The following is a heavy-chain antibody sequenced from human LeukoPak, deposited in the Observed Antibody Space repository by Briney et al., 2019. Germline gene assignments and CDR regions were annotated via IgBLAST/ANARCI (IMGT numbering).Heavy chain of an antibody. CDR3: ARGLDCSSTSCYAFDY. Sequence: RSSETLSLTCAVYGGSFSGYYWSWIRQPPGKGLEWIGEINHSGSTNYNPSLKSRVTISVDTSKNQFSLKLSSVTAADTAVYYCARGLDCSSTSCYAFDYWGQGTLVTVSS. CDR2: INHSGST. CDR1: GGSFSGYY. J-gene: IGHJ4*02. D-gene: IGHD2-2*01. V-gene: IGHV4-34*01.